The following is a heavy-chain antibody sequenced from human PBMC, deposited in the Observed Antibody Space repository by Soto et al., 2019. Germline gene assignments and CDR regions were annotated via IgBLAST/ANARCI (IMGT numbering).Heavy chain of an antibody. CDR3: GATIAALMDDYYGMDV. J-gene: IGHJ6*02. CDR2: INPNSGGT. D-gene: IGHD6-6*01. V-gene: IGHV1-2*04. Sequence: ASVKVSCKASGYTFTGYYMHWVRQAPGRGLEWMGWINPNSGGTNYAQKFQGWVTMTRDTSISTAYMELSRLRSDDTAVYYCGATIAALMDDYYGMDVWGQGTTVTVSS. CDR1: GYTFTGYY.